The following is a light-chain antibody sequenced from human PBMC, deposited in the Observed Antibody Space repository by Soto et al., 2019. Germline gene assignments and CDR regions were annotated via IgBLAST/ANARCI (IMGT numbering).Light chain of an antibody. Sequence: AIRMTQSPSSFSASTGDRVTVTCRASQGISTSVAWYQQKPGTAPKLLIYGTSTLQSGVPSRFSGSGSGTEFTLTISRLQSEDFAIYYCQQYFAYPRTFGQGTKVEIK. J-gene: IGKJ1*01. CDR3: QQYFAYPRT. CDR2: GTS. CDR1: QGISTS. V-gene: IGKV1-8*01.